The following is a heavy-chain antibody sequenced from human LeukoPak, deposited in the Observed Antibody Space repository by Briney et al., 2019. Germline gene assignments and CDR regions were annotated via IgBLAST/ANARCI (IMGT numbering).Heavy chain of an antibody. CDR1: GFTFSNYW. CDR2: IKQDGSEK. V-gene: IGHV3-7*01. CDR3: AREGAGYYLDY. D-gene: IGHD3-9*01. Sequence: GGSLRLSCAASGFTFSNYWMSWVRQAPGKGLEWVANIKQDGSEKNYVDSVKGRSTISRDNAENSLYLQMNSLRAEDTSVYYCAREGAGYYLDYWGQGTLVTVPS. J-gene: IGHJ4*02.